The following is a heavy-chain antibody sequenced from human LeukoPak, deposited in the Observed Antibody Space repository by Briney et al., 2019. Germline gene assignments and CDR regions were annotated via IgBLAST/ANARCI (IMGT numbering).Heavy chain of an antibody. CDR2: ISGSGGST. D-gene: IGHD6-13*01. Sequence: GGSQRLSCVGSGFSFSSYGMSWVRQAPGKGLEWVSSISGSGGSTYFADSVKGRFNISRDNAKNTVYPQMNSLRVEDTAIYYCVKLSLTAAGRGKTWFDLWGQGTLVSVSS. J-gene: IGHJ5*01. CDR3: VKLSLTAAGRGKTWFDL. CDR1: GFSFSSYG. V-gene: IGHV3-23*01.